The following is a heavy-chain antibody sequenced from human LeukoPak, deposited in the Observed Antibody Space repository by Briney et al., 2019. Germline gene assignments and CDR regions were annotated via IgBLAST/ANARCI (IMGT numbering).Heavy chain of an antibody. CDR3: ARDWEAYYYGSGGLNWFDP. V-gene: IGHV3-48*01. CDR1: GFTFSSYN. CDR2: ISSSGSTI. J-gene: IGHJ5*02. Sequence: PGGSLRLSCAASGFTFSSYNMNWVRQAPGKGLEWVSYISSSGSTIYYADSVKGRFTISRDNSKNTLYLQMNSLRAEDTAVYYCARDWEAYYYGSGGLNWFDPWGQGTLVTVSS. D-gene: IGHD3-10*01.